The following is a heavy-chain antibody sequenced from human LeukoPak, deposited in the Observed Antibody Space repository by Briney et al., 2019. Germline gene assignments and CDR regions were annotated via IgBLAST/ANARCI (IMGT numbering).Heavy chain of an antibody. D-gene: IGHD5-18*01. V-gene: IGHV1-69*13. CDR3: AEVTAQNWFDP. J-gene: IGHJ5*02. Sequence: ASVKVSCKASGGTFSSYAISWVRQAPGQGLEWMGGIIPIFGTANYAQKFRGRVTITADESTSTAYMELSSLRSEDTAVYYCAEVTAQNWFDPWGQGTLVTVSS. CDR2: IIPIFGTA. CDR1: GGTFSSYA.